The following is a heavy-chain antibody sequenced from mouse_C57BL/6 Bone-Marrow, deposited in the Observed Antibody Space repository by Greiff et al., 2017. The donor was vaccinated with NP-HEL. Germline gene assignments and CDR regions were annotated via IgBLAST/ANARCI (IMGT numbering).Heavy chain of an antibody. CDR2: IYPRSGNT. CDR1: GYTFTSYG. V-gene: IGHV1-81*01. Sequence: QVQLQQSGAELARPGASVKLSCKASGYTFTSYGISWVKQRTGQGLEWIGEIYPRSGNTYYNEKFKGKATLTADKSSSTAYMELRSLTSQDSAVYFCARAVYYDYDRGSMDYWGQGNSVTVSS. D-gene: IGHD2-4*01. CDR3: ARAVYYDYDRGSMDY. J-gene: IGHJ4*01.